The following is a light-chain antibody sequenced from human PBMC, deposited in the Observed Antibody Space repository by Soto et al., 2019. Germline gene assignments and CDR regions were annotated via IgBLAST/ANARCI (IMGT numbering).Light chain of an antibody. CDR3: QQYYNWPPYT. V-gene: IGKV3-15*01. CDR2: GAS. CDR1: QSVDTN. J-gene: IGKJ2*01. Sequence: EVVMTQSPANLSVSPGDRATLSCRASQSVDTNVAWYQQKPGQAPRLLVYGASTRATGIPARFTGFGSGTDFTLTISGLQSDDFAVYYCQQYYNWPPYTFGQGTKLQIK.